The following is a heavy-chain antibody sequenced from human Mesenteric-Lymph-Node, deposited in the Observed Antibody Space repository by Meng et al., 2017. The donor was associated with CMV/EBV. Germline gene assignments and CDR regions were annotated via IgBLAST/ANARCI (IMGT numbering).Heavy chain of an antibody. J-gene: IGHJ3*02. CDR3: AREYSSSSGRAFDI. CDR2: ISYDGSNK. CDR1: GFTFSSYA. V-gene: IGHV3-30-3*01. Sequence: GGSLRLSYAASGFTFSSYAMHWVRQAPGKGLEWVAVISYDGSNKYYADSVKGRFTISRDNSKNTLYLQMNSLRAEDTAVYYCAREYSSSSGRAFDIWGQGTMVTVSS. D-gene: IGHD6-6*01.